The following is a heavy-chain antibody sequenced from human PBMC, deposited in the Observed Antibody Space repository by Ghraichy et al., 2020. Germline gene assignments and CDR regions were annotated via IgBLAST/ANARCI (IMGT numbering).Heavy chain of an antibody. V-gene: IGHV3-74*01. D-gene: IGHD5-18*01. J-gene: IGHJ6*02. CDR2: INSDGSST. Sequence: GGSLRLSCAASGFTLSSYWMHWVRQAPGKGLVWVSRINSDGSSTSYADSVKGRFTISRDNAKNTLYLQMNSLRAEDTAVYYCAREAGQLWHLAYYYYGMDVWGQGTTVTVSS. CDR3: AREAGQLWHLAYYYYGMDV. CDR1: GFTLSSYW.